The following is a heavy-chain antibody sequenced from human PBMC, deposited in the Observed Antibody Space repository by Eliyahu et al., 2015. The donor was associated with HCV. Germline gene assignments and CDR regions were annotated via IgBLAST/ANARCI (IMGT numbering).Heavy chain of an antibody. Sequence: VQLLESGGGLVQPGGSLXXXXAASGFTFGNYAMIWVRQPPGKGLEWVSVIGYSILGTFTYYADSVKGRFTISRDNSKNTLYLQMDSLRVEDTAVYYCATDWYGDWGQGTLVTVSS. J-gene: IGHJ4*02. V-gene: IGHV3-23*01. CDR1: GFTFGNYA. D-gene: IGHD4-17*01. CDR3: ATDWYGD. CDR2: IGYSILGTFT.